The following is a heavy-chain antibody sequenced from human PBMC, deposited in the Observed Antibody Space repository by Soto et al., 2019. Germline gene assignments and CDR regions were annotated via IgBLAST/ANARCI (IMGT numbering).Heavy chain of an antibody. CDR1: GGSISSSSYY. V-gene: IGHV4-39*01. J-gene: IGHJ6*03. Sequence: PSETLSLTCTVSGGSISSSSYYWGWIRQPPGKGLEWIGSIYYSGSTYYNPSLKSRVTISVDTSKNQFSLKLSSVTAADTAVYYCAAKPGTSWIRYYYYYYCMDVCGKGTTVSVSS. CDR3: AAKPGTSWIRYYYYYYCMDV. D-gene: IGHD2-2*01. CDR2: IYYSGST.